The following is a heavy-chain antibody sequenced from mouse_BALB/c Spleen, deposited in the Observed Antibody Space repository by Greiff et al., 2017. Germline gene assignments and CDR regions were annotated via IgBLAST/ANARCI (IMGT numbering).Heavy chain of an antibody. Sequence: EVQLQESGPSLVKPSQTLSLTCSVTGDSITSGYWNWIRKFPGNKLEYMGYISYSGSTYYNPSLKSRISITRDTSKNQYYLQLNSVTTEDTATYYCARYYGNYGYYYAMDYWGQGTSVTVSS. D-gene: IGHD2-1*01. J-gene: IGHJ4*01. CDR3: ARYYGNYGYYYAMDY. CDR2: ISYSGST. CDR1: GDSITSGY. V-gene: IGHV3-8*02.